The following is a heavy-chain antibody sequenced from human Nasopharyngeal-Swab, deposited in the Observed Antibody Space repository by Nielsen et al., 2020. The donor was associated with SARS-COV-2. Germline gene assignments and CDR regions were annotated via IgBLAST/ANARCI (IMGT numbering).Heavy chain of an antibody. CDR2: IYYSGST. CDR3: ARGDLGIAVAKQPFDY. CDR1: GGSISSYY. D-gene: IGHD6-19*01. J-gene: IGHJ4*02. V-gene: IGHV4-59*12. Sequence: SETLSLTCTVSGGSISSYYWSWIRQPPGKGLEWIGYIYYSGSTNYNPSLKSRVTISVDTSKNQFSLKLSSVTAADTAAYYCARGDLGIAVAKQPFDYWGQGTLVTVSS.